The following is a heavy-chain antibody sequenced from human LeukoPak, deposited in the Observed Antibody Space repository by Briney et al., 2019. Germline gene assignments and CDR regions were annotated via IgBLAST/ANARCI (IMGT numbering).Heavy chain of an antibody. J-gene: IGHJ5*02. CDR3: AKSYQLRYPGAGLDP. D-gene: IGHD2-2*02. V-gene: IGHV1-3*03. CDR1: GYTFTSYA. Sequence: ASVKVSCKASGYTFTSYAMHWVRQAPGQRLEWMGWINAGNGNTKYSQEFQGRVTITRDTSASTAYMELSSLRSEDMAVYYCAKSYQLRYPGAGLDPWGQGTLVTVSS. CDR2: INAGNGNT.